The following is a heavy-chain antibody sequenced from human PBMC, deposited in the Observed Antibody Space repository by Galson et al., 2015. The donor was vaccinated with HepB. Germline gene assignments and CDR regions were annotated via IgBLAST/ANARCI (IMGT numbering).Heavy chain of an antibody. V-gene: IGHV2-5*02. CDR1: GFSLSTSGVG. J-gene: IGHJ4*02. CDR3: AHLEDYCTSTSCYWGSFDY. CDR2: IYWDDDK. D-gene: IGHD2-2*01. Sequence: TLTLTCSFSGFSLSTSGVGVGWIRQPPGKALEWLALIYWDDDKRYSPFLKSRLTITKDASKNLVVLTMTNMDPVDTATYYCAHLEDYCTSTSCYWGSFDYWGQGTLVTVSS.